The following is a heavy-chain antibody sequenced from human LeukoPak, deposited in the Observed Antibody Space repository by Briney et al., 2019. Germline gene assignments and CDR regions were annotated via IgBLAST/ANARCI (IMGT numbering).Heavy chain of an antibody. CDR1: GGTFSSYA. D-gene: IGHD3-9*01. CDR3: AATYDILTGYNNVPYYFDY. CDR2: TFPIFGTA. V-gene: IGHV1-69*13. Sequence: GASVKVSCKASGGTFSSYAISWVRQAPGQGLEWMGGTFPIFGTANYAQKFQGRVTITADESTSTAYMELSSLRSEDTAVYYCAATYDILTGYNNVPYYFDYWGQGTLVTVSS. J-gene: IGHJ4*02.